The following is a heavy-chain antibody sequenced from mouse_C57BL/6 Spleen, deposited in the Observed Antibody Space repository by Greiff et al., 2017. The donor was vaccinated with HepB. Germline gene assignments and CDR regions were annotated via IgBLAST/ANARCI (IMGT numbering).Heavy chain of an antibody. D-gene: IGHD2-10*01. CDR3: ARGGSYPYYFDY. V-gene: IGHV1-55*01. CDR2: IYPGSGST. J-gene: IGHJ2*01. CDR1: GYSFTSYW. Sequence: VQLLQPGAELVQPGASVKLSCTASGYSFTSYWITWVTQSPGHGLEWIGDIYPGSGSTIYNAKFKSKATLSVDTSSSPAYMQLSSLTSEDSAVYYCARGGSYPYYFDYWGQGTTLTVAS.